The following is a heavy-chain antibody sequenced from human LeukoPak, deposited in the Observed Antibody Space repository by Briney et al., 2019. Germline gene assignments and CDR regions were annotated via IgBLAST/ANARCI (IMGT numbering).Heavy chain of an antibody. CDR2: VSYDGSSE. V-gene: IGHV3-30*01. Sequence: GGSLRLSCAASGFIFRSYPMHWVRQAPGKGLEWVAVVSYDGSSENYADSVKGRFTISRDNSKNTLYLQMNSPRAEDTAVYYCARDRASCCDAFDIWGQGTMVTVSS. CDR3: ARDRASCCDAFDI. J-gene: IGHJ3*02. D-gene: IGHD2-2*01. CDR1: GFIFRSYP.